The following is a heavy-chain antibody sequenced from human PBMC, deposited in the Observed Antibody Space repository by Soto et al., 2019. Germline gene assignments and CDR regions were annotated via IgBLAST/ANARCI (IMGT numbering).Heavy chain of an antibody. CDR1: GGSISSSSYY. CDR3: SRLDSSSWAGDY. J-gene: IGHJ4*02. CDR2: IYYSGST. V-gene: IGHV4-39*01. D-gene: IGHD6-13*01. Sequence: ASETLSLTCTVSGGSISSSSYYWGWIRQPPGKGLEWIGSIYYSGSTYYNPSLKSRVTISVDTSKNQFSLKLSSVTAADTAVYYCSRLDSSSWAGDYWGQGTLVTVSS.